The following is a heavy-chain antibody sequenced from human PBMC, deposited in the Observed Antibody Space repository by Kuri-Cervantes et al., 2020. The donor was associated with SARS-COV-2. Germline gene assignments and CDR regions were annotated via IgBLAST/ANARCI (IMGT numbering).Heavy chain of an antibody. J-gene: IGHJ5*02. D-gene: IGHD3-3*01. CDR3: ARQMMSSITIFGVVITRNWFDP. V-gene: IGHV4-34*01. CDR1: GGSISSYY. Sequence: GSLRLSCTVSGGSISSYYWSWIRQPPGKGLEWIGEINHSGSTNYNPSLKSRVTISVDTSKNQFSLKLSSVTAADTAVYYCARQMMSSITIFGVVITRNWFDPWGQGTLVTVSS. CDR2: INHSGST.